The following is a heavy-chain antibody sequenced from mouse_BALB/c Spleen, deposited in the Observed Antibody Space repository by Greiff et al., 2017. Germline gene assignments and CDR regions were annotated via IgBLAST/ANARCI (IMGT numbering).Heavy chain of an antibody. V-gene: IGHV5-6-4*01. CDR1: GFTFSSYT. J-gene: IGHJ2*01. CDR2: ISSGGSYT. D-gene: IGHD2-10*02. Sequence: EVQRVESGGGLVKPGGSLKLSCAASGFTFSSYTMSWVRQTPEKRLEWVATISSGGSYTYYPDSVKGRFTISRDNAKNTLYLQMSSLKSEDTAMYYCTRDRQYGNYIGDYWGQGTTLTVSS. CDR3: TRDRQYGNYIGDY.